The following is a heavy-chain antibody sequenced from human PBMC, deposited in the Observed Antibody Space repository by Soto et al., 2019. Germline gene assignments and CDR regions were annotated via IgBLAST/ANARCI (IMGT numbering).Heavy chain of an antibody. CDR3: ARGVLVPYSWFDP. CDR1: GGSISSGGYY. Sequence: QVQLQESGPGLVKPSQTLSLTCTVSGGSISSGGYYWSWIRQHPGKGLEWIGYIYYSGSTYYNPSLKSRVTITVDTSKNQFSLKLSSVTAADTAVYYCARGVLVPYSWFDPWGQGTLVTVSS. J-gene: IGHJ5*02. V-gene: IGHV4-31*03. CDR2: IYYSGST.